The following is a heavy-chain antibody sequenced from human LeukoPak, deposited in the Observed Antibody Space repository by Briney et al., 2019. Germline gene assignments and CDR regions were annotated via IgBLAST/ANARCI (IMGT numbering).Heavy chain of an antibody. Sequence: GGSLRLSCAASGFTLSNYWMTWVRQAPGKGLEWVANIKQDGSEKYYVDSVKGRFTISRDNAKNSLYLQMNSLRAEDTAVYYCARDEGPLGYYGMDVWGQGTTVTVSS. CDR3: ARDEGPLGYYGMDV. CDR1: GFTLSNYW. J-gene: IGHJ6*02. CDR2: IKQDGSEK. V-gene: IGHV3-7*03.